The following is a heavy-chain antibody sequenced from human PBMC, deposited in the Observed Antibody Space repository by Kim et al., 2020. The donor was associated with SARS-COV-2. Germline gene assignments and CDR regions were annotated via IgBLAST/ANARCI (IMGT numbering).Heavy chain of an antibody. V-gene: IGHV3-33*01. CDR2: IWYDGSNK. CDR1: GFTFSRYG. CDR3: ARGDYDEPYYFDY. J-gene: IGHJ4*02. Sequence: GGSLRLSCAASGFTFSRYGMHWVRQAPGKGLEWVAVIWYDGSNKYYADSVKGRFTISRDNSNHTLCLQMNSLRAEDTAVYYCARGDYDEPYYFDYWGQGTLVTVSS. D-gene: IGHD4-17*01.